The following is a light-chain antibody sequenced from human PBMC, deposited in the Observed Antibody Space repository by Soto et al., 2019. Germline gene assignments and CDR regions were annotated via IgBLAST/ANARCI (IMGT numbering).Light chain of an antibody. CDR1: SSDIGGYNY. Sequence: QSALTQPPSASGSPGQSVTISCTGTSSDIGGYNYVPWYQQHPGKAPKVMMYEVSKRPSGVPDRFSGSKSGNTASLTVSGLQAEDEADYYCSSYGGTNSLKVFGGGTKLTVL. J-gene: IGLJ2*01. V-gene: IGLV2-8*01. CDR3: SSYGGTNSLKV. CDR2: EVS.